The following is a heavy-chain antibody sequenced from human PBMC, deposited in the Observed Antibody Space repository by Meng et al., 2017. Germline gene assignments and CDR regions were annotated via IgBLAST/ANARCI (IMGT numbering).Heavy chain of an antibody. J-gene: IGHJ4*02. D-gene: IGHD4-17*01. Sequence: QVQLQEAGPGLVEPSATLSLTGAVSGGSISSSNWWSGVRQPPGKGLEWIGEIYHSGSTNYNPSLKSRVTISVDKSKNQFSLKLSSVTAADTAVYYCARDYGDYRAFDYWGQGTLVTVSS. CDR1: GGSISSSNW. CDR3: ARDYGDYRAFDY. V-gene: IGHV4-4*02. CDR2: IYHSGST.